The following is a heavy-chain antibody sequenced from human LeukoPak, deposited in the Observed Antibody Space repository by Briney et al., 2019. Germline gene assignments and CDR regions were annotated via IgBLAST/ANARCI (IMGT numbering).Heavy chain of an antibody. CDR3: ARDYLAGLDN. CDR2: INPIFGTA. V-gene: IGHV1-69*13. Sequence: SVKVSCKASGGTFTSHAISWVRQAPAQGLEWMGGINPIFGTANYAQKFQGRVTITADESTSTAYMELSSLSSEDTAVYYCARDYLAGLDNWGQGTLVTVSS. CDR1: GGTFTSHA. D-gene: IGHD6-19*01. J-gene: IGHJ4*02.